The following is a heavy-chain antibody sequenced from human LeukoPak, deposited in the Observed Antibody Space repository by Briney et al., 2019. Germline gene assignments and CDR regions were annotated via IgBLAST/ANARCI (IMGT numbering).Heavy chain of an antibody. CDR2: IYYSGST. Sequence: SETLSLTCTVSGGSISNSSYYWGWIRQPPGKGLEWIGSIYYSGSTYYNPSLKSRVTISVDTSKNQFSLKLSSVTAADTAVYYCARVRGVTTHYYYMDVWGKGTTVTVSS. CDR3: ARVRGVTTHYYYMDV. D-gene: IGHD3-10*01. V-gene: IGHV4-39*07. J-gene: IGHJ6*03. CDR1: GGSISNSSYY.